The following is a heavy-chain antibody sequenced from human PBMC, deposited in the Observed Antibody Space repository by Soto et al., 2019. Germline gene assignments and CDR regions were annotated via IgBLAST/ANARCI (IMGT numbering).Heavy chain of an antibody. Sequence: QVQLVQSGAEVKKPGSSVKVSCKTSRDTFNKYAFNWVRQAPGQGLEWMGWIIPIFSSRNYAEKFQGRVTITADDSTSTAYMEVRSLRFEDTAVYYCARGETDLGVWGQGTTVTVSS. CDR1: RDTFNKYA. D-gene: IGHD2-21*02. V-gene: IGHV1-69*01. CDR3: ARGETDLGV. J-gene: IGHJ6*02. CDR2: IIPIFSSR.